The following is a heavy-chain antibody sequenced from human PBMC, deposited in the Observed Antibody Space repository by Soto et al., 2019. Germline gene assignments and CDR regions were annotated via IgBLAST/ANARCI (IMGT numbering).Heavy chain of an antibody. CDR1: AGTFSSYG. CDR3: ASDRSCKSYYDKGSVQYFYGMDV. Sequence: QVQLEQSGAEVKKPGSSVKVSCKASAGTFSSYGISWVRQAPGQGLERMGGIMPIFGTPNYTQKFHGRVTIAAHEPARISYMGLSRLTTVDTEVYYFASDRSCKSYYDKGSVQYFYGMDVWGQGTTVTVSS. CDR2: IMPIFGTP. D-gene: IGHD1-26*01. V-gene: IGHV1-69*01. J-gene: IGHJ6*02.